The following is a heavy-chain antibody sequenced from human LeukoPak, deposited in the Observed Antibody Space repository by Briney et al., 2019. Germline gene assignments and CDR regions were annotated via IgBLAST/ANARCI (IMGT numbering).Heavy chain of an antibody. CDR1: GYTFTGYY. CDR2: INPNSGGT. CDR3: ARGSNWGWNWFDP. V-gene: IGHV1-2*02. J-gene: IGHJ5*02. Sequence: ASVKVSCKASGYTFTGYYLPWVRHAPGQGLEWMGWINPNSGGTNYAQKFPGRVTMTRDTSITTAYMALSRLTSGDTAVYYCARGSNWGWNWFDPWGQGTLVTVSS. D-gene: IGHD7-27*01.